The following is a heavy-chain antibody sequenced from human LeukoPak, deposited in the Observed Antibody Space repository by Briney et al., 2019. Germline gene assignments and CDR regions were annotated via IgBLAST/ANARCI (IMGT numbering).Heavy chain of an antibody. CDR1: GGSISSGGYY. Sequence: PSETLSLTCTVSGGSISSGGYYWSWLRQHPGQGLVWIGYIYYSGSTYYNPSLKSRVTISVDTSKNQFSLKLSSVTAADTAVYYCAREPVPIVVVPAAYWYFDLWGRGTLVTVSS. CDR2: IYYSGST. D-gene: IGHD2-2*01. CDR3: AREPVPIVVVPAAYWYFDL. V-gene: IGHV4-31*03. J-gene: IGHJ2*01.